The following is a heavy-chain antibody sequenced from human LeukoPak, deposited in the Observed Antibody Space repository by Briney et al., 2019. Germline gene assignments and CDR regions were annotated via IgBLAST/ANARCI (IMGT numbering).Heavy chain of an antibody. CDR3: ARGYCSGAGCPPDY. D-gene: IGHD2-15*01. CDR1: GYTFTIYY. Sequence: ASVKVSCKASGYTFTIYYMQWVRQAPGQGGEGMGIISPGGVSTSYAQRFQGRVTMTSDTSTSRVYMELYSLRSEDTAAYYCARGYCSGAGCPPDYWGQGTLVTVSS. J-gene: IGHJ4*02. V-gene: IGHV1-46*01. CDR2: ISPGGVST.